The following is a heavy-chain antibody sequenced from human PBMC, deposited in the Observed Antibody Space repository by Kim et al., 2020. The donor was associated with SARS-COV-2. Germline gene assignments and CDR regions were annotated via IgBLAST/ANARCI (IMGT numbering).Heavy chain of an antibody. CDR3: ARDYVDTAMLYYYGMDV. CDR2: INSDGSST. Sequence: GGSLRLSCAASGFTFSSYWMHWVRQAPGKGLVWVSRINSDGSSTSYADSVKGRFTISRDNAKNTLYLQMNSLRAEDTAVYYCARDYVDTAMLYYYGMDVWGQGTTVTVSS. V-gene: IGHV3-74*01. D-gene: IGHD5-18*01. J-gene: IGHJ6*02. CDR1: GFTFSSYW.